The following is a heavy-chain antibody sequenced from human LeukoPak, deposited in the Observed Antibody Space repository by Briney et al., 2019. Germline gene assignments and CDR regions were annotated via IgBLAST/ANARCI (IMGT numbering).Heavy chain of an antibody. Sequence: SETLSLTCTVSGGSISSTSYYWGWIRQPPGKGLEWIGSIYYSGSTYYNPSLKSRVTISVDTSKNQFSLKLSSVIAADTAVYYCARPYGSGSYYNVWSYWXXXTXVTV. J-gene: IGHJ4*02. CDR3: ARPYGSGSYYNVWSY. V-gene: IGHV4-39*01. CDR2: IYYSGST. CDR1: GGSISSTSYY. D-gene: IGHD3-10*01.